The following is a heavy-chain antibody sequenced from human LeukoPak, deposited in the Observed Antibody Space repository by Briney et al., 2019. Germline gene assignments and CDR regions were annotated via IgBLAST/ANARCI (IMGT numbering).Heavy chain of an antibody. CDR3: AKVRGYSYGYFDY. Sequence: GGSLRLSCAASGFTFDDYAMRWVRQAPGKGLEWVSGISWNSGSIGYADSVKGRFTISRDNAKNSLYLQMNSLRAEDTALYYCAKVRGYSYGYFDYWGQGTLVTVSS. CDR1: GFTFDDYA. V-gene: IGHV3-9*01. D-gene: IGHD5-18*01. CDR2: ISWNSGSI. J-gene: IGHJ4*02.